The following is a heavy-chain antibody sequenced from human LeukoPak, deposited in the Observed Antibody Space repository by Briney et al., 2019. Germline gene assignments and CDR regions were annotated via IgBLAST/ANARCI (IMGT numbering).Heavy chain of an antibody. CDR3: ARGGYCTSTLCYSLNAFDL. D-gene: IGHD2-2*01. Sequence: PGGSLRLSCAASGFTFSSYAMHWVRQAPGRGLEWVAVISYDGSNKYYADSVEGRFTISRDNAKNSLSLQMNSLRAEDTAVYYCARGGYCTSTLCYSLNAFDLWGQGTRVTVSS. V-gene: IGHV3-30-3*01. J-gene: IGHJ3*01. CDR1: GFTFSSYA. CDR2: ISYDGSNK.